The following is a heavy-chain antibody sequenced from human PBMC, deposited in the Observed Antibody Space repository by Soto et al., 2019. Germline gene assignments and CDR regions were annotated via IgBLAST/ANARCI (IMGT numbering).Heavy chain of an antibody. CDR1: RFTLSNCG. D-gene: IGHD6-19*01. Sequence: QVQLVESGGGVVQPGGSLILSCAASRFTLSNCGMHWVRQAPGRGLEWVAMISYDGNEKHYIDSVKGRFTISRDDSKNTLYLQMNSLRPEDTAVYYCAKDLYTSGWYNYFDPWVQGTLVTVSS. CDR3: AKDLYTSGWYNYFDP. CDR2: ISYDGNEK. J-gene: IGHJ5*02. V-gene: IGHV3-30*18.